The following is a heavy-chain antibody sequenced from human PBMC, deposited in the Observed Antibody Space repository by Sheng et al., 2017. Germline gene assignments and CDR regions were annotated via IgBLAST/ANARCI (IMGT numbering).Heavy chain of an antibody. CDR2: IYTSGST. CDR1: GGSISSYY. D-gene: IGHD2-2*02. CDR3: ARGRYCSSTSCYTGLHYYYGMDV. Sequence: QVQLQESGPGLVKPSETLSLTCTVSGGSISSYYWSWIRQPAGKGLEWIGRIYTSGSTNYNPSLKSRVTMSVDTSKNQFSLKLSSVTAADTAVYYCARGRYCSSTSCYTGLHYYYGMDVWGQGTTVTVSS. V-gene: IGHV4-4*07. J-gene: IGHJ6*02.